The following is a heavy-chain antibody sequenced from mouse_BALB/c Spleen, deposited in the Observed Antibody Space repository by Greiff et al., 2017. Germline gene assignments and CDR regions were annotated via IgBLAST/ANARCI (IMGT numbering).Heavy chain of an antibody. CDR1: GFTFSSYG. Sequence: EVHLVESGGDLVKPGGSLKLSCAASGFTFSSYGMSWVRQTPDKRLEWVATISSGGSYTYYPDSVKGRFTISRDNAKNTLYLQMSSLKSEDTAMYYCARHKGGDYFYFDYWGQGTTLTVSS. CDR3: ARHKGGDYFYFDY. V-gene: IGHV5-6*01. J-gene: IGHJ2*01. CDR2: ISSGGSYT. D-gene: IGHD2-4*01.